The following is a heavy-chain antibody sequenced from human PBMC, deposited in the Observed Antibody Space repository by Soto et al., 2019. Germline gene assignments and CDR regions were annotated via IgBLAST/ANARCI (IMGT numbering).Heavy chain of an antibody. CDR1: GYTFTGYY. Sequence: QVQLVQSGAEVKKPGASVKVSCKASGYTFTGYYMHWVRQAPGQGLEWMGWINPNSGGTHYAQKFQGRVTMTREPSISTAYMELRRRRSDDTAVYSCARDRRVAYYDFWSGKSMDAWGQGTTVTVSS. D-gene: IGHD3-3*01. CDR3: ARDRRVAYYDFWSGKSMDA. J-gene: IGHJ6*02. V-gene: IGHV1-2*02. CDR2: INPNSGGT.